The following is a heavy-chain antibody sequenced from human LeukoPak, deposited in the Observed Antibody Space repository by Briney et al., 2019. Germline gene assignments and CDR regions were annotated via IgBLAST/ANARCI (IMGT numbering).Heavy chain of an antibody. CDR3: ARFGSDPADY. J-gene: IGHJ4*02. V-gene: IGHV3-21*01. CDR2: ITSSSSYI. D-gene: IGHD2-21*01. Sequence: GGSLRLSCAASGFTFSTYNMNWVRQAPGKGLEWVSSITSSSSYIYYADSVKGRFTISRDNAKNSLYLQMNSLRAEDTAVYYCARFGSDPADYWGQGTLVTVSS. CDR1: GFTFSTYN.